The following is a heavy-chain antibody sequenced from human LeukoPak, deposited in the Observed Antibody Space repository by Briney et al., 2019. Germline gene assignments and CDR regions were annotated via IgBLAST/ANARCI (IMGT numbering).Heavy chain of an antibody. CDR1: GGSISSYY. V-gene: IGHV4-59*01. J-gene: IGHJ6*03. CDR3: ARGTPLPSPNTIFGVVIISHYYMDV. CDR2: IYYSGST. D-gene: IGHD3-3*01. Sequence: SETLSLTCTVSGGSISSYYWSWIRQPPGKGLEWIGYIYYSGSTNYNPSLKSRVTISVDTSKNQFSLKLSSVTAADTAVYYCARGTPLPSPNTIFGVVIISHYYMDVWGKGTTVTVSS.